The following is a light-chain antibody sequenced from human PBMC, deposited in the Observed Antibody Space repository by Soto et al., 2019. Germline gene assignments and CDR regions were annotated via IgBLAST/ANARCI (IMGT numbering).Light chain of an antibody. CDR2: AAS. CDR1: QSSSSY. Sequence: DIQMTQSPSSLSASVGDRVTITCRASQSSSSYLNWYQQKPGKAPKLLIYAASSLQSGVPPRFSGSGSGTDFTITISSLQPEDFATYYCQQSYRTLRYTFGQGTKLEIK. CDR3: QQSYRTLRYT. J-gene: IGKJ2*01. V-gene: IGKV1-39*01.